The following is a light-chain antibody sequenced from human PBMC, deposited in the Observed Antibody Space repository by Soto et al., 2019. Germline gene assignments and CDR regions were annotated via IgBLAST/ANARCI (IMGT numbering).Light chain of an antibody. CDR3: QQYGGVPYT. CDR1: ESISRDY. J-gene: IGKJ2*01. V-gene: IGKV3-20*01. CDR2: GAS. Sequence: EIVLTQSPGTLSLSPGQRATLSCRASESISRDYLAWYQQRLGQAPRLLIYGASSGATGIPDWFSGSGSGTDFPLTISRLEPEDFAIYYCQQYGGVPYTFGQGTKLEIK.